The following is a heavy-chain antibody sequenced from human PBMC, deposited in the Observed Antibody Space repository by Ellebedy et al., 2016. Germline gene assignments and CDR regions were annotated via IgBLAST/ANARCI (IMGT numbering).Heavy chain of an antibody. Sequence: GESLKISXAASGFSSSAHWMTWVRQAPGKGLEWVANIKQDGSEKYYVDSVKGRFTISRDNAKNSLYLQMNSLRAEDTAVYYCARDQRDTLDYWGQGTLVTVSS. CDR3: ARDQRDTLDY. J-gene: IGHJ4*02. CDR1: GFSSSAHW. CDR2: IKQDGSEK. D-gene: IGHD5-18*01. V-gene: IGHV3-7*01.